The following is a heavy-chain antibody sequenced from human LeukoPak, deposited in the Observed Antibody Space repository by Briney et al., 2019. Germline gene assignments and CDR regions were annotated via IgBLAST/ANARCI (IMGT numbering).Heavy chain of an antibody. CDR1: GGSFSGYY. D-gene: IGHD2-15*01. CDR3: ARGQGYCSGGSCLSAESFDY. CDR2: INHSGST. Sequence: SETLSLTCALYGGSFSGYYWSWIRQPPRKGLEWIGEINHSGSTNYNPSLTSRVTISVDTSKNQFSLKLSSVTAADTAVYYCARGQGYCSGGSCLSAESFDYWGQGTLVTVSS. V-gene: IGHV4-34*01. J-gene: IGHJ4*02.